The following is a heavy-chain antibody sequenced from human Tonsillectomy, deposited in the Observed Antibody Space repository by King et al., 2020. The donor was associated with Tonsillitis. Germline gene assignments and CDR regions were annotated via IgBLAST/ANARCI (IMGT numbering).Heavy chain of an antibody. Sequence: VQLVESGGGLVQPGGSLRLSCVASGFTFSTYWMSWVRQAPGKGLEWVANINEDGSDRYYVESVKGRFTISRDNAKNSLYLEINNLRAGDTAVYYCTRGGTWAVDSWGQGTPVTVSS. CDR2: INEDGSDR. CDR3: TRGGTWAVDS. D-gene: IGHD1-1*01. CDR1: GFTFSTYW. J-gene: IGHJ4*02. V-gene: IGHV3-7*04.